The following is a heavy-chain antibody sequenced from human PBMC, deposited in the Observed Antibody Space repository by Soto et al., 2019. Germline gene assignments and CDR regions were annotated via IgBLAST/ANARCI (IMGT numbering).Heavy chain of an antibody. CDR2: IKQDGSEM. V-gene: IGHV3-7*03. Sequence: GGSLRLSCVASGFTFSTYWMSWVRQAPGKGLEWVAHIKQDGSEMYYVDSVKGRFTISRDNAKKSLFLQMKSLRVEDTAIYYCARDREDASGRNSFSYWGQGTLVTVSS. J-gene: IGHJ4*02. D-gene: IGHD6-19*01. CDR3: ARDREDASGRNSFSY. CDR1: GFTFSTYW.